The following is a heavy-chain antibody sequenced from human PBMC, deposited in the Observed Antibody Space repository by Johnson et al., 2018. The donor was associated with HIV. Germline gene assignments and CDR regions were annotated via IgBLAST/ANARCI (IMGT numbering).Heavy chain of an antibody. CDR2: ISWNSGSI. D-gene: IGHD6-13*01. Sequence: VESGGGLVQPGRSLRLSCAASGFSFDDYGMHWVRQVPGKGLEWVSGISWNSGSIGYADSVKGRFTISRDNAKNSLYLQMNSLRAEDTAVYYCAREPSIAAAGGDGAFDIWGQGTMVSVSS. J-gene: IGHJ3*02. V-gene: IGHV3-9*01. CDR3: AREPSIAAAGGDGAFDI. CDR1: GFSFDDYG.